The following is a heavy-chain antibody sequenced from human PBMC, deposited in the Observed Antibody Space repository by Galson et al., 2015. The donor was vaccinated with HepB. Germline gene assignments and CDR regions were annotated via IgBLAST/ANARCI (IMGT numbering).Heavy chain of an antibody. CDR2: ITGKGDGT. J-gene: IGHJ5*01. V-gene: IGHV3-23*01. Sequence: SLRLSCAASGFAIDSHAMSWVRQAPGRGLEWISGITGKGDGTFYADSVKGRFTASKENSNNMWYLQMNSLRAEDAGLYFCAKSYGLFDSWGQGILVTVSS. CDR1: GFAIDSHA. D-gene: IGHD5-18*01. CDR3: AKSYGLFDS.